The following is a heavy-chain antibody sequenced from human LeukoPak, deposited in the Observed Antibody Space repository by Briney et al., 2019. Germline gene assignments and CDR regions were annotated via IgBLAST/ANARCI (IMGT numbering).Heavy chain of an antibody. V-gene: IGHV3-23*01. J-gene: IGHJ4*02. Sequence: GGSLRLSCAASGFTFSSFGMSWVRQAPGQGLEWVSAISHSGGSTYYADSMRGRFTISRDNSKNTLYLQMNSLGAEDTALYYCEKDQHYCTSPSCLTDFDYWGQGTLVTVGS. D-gene: IGHD2-2*01. CDR3: EKDQHYCTSPSCLTDFDY. CDR2: ISHSGGST. CDR1: GFTFSSFG.